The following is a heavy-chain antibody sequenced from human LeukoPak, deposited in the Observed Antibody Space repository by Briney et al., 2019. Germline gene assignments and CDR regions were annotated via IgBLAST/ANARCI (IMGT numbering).Heavy chain of an antibody. Sequence: SETLSLTCTVSGGSISSSSYYWGWIRQPPGKGLEWIGSIYYSGSTYYSPSLKSRVTISVDTSKNQFSLKLSSVTAADTAVYYCARDVEWELGWFDPWGQGTLVTVSS. CDR3: ARDVEWELGWFDP. J-gene: IGHJ5*02. CDR1: GGSISSSSYY. CDR2: IYYSGST. V-gene: IGHV4-39*07. D-gene: IGHD1-26*01.